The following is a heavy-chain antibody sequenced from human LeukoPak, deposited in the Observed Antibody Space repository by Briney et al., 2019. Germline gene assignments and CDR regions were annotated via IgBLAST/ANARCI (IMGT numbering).Heavy chain of an antibody. CDR2: ISAYNGNT. V-gene: IGHV1-18*01. D-gene: IGHD2-21*02. J-gene: IGHJ4*02. Sequence: ASVKVSCKASGYSFTTYAMNWVRQAPGQGLEWMGWISAYNGNTSYAQKLQGRVTMTTDTSTSTAYMELRSLRSDDTAVYYCARDSIVVVTANFDYWGQGTLVTVSS. CDR3: ARDSIVVVTANFDY. CDR1: GYSFTTYA.